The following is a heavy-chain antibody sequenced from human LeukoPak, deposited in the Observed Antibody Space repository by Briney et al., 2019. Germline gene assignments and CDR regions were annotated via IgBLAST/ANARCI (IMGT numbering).Heavy chain of an antibody. V-gene: IGHV4-4*02. CDR2: IYHSGNT. J-gene: IGHJ4*02. CDR3: ARLDPRGPDDY. Sequence: SETLSLTCAVSGVAISSSNWWSWVRQPPGKGLEWIGEIYHSGNTNYNLSLQSRVTLSVDKSKNQFSLKLTSVTAADTAVYYCARLDPRGPDDYWGQGTLVTVSS. D-gene: IGHD2-2*03. CDR1: GVAISSSNW.